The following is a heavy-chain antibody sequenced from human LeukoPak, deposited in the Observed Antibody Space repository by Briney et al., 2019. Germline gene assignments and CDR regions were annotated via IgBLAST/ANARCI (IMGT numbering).Heavy chain of an antibody. J-gene: IGHJ4*02. Sequence: SETLSLTCTVSGGSISSHYWSWIRQPPGKGLEWIGYIYYSGITNYNPSLKSRVTISVDTSKNQFSLKLSSVTAADTAVYYCARLPLRSHFDYWGQGTLVTVSS. CDR3: ARLPLRSHFDY. CDR2: IYYSGIT. V-gene: IGHV4-59*08. CDR1: GGSISSHY.